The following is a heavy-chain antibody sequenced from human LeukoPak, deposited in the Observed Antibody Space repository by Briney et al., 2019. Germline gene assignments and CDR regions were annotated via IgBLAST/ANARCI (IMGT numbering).Heavy chain of an antibody. CDR2: IYHSGST. CDR3: ARDSYSGSAYFDY. Sequence: SETLSLTCTVSGGSISSGGYYWSWIRQPPGKGLEWIGYIYHSGSTYYNPSLKSRVTISVDRSKNQFSLKLSSVTAADTAVYYCARDSYSGSAYFDYWGQGTLVTVSS. V-gene: IGHV4-30-2*01. D-gene: IGHD1-26*01. J-gene: IGHJ4*02. CDR1: GGSISSGGYY.